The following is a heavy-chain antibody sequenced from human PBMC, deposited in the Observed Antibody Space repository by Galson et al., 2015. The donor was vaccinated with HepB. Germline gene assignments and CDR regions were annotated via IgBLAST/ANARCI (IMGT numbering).Heavy chain of an antibody. D-gene: IGHD7-27*01. Sequence: SLRLSCAASGFTFSTYGMHWVRQAPGKGLEWVAVISYDGSNKYYADSVKGRFAISRDNSKNTLYLETNSLRAGDTAVYYCAKEATWGRLQDFDYWGRGTLVTVSS. V-gene: IGHV3-30*18. CDR2: ISYDGSNK. J-gene: IGHJ4*02. CDR1: GFTFSTYG. CDR3: AKEATWGRLQDFDY.